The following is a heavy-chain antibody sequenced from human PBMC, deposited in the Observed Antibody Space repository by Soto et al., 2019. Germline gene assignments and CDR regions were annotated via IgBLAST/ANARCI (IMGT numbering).Heavy chain of an antibody. CDR2: ISTDNGNT. CDR1: GYTFTSSG. Sequence: QVQLVQSGAEVKKPGASVKVSCKASGYTFTSSGISWVRQAPGQGLEWMGWISTDNGNTNYAQHLQGRVSMATDTPTSTAYMDLRLLRSDDTAVYYCARDQGITTFGVYSMYYYGMDVWGQGTTVTVSS. J-gene: IGHJ6*02. CDR3: ARDQGITTFGVYSMYYYGMDV. V-gene: IGHV1-18*01. D-gene: IGHD3-3*01.